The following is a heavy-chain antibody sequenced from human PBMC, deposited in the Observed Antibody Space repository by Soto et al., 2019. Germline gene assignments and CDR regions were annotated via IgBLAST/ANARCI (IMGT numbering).Heavy chain of an antibody. CDR2: ISGSGGST. V-gene: IGHV3-23*01. CDR3: AKSFGGTNYYYYGMDV. Sequence: LRLSCAASGLTFSSYAMSCVLQAPVEGLEWVSAISGSGGSTYYADSVKGRFTISRDNSKNTLYLQMNSLRAEDTAVYYCAKSFGGTNYYYYGMDVWGQGTTVTVSS. D-gene: IGHD3-10*01. J-gene: IGHJ6*02. CDR1: GLTFSSYA.